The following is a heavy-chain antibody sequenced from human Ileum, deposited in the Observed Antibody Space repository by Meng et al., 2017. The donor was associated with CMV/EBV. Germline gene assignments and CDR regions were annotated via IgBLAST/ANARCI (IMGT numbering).Heavy chain of an antibody. CDR3: ARDRGDGYGLDY. D-gene: IGHD5-24*01. CDR2: LNNDGSGT. V-gene: IGHV3-74*01. J-gene: IGHJ4*02. Sequence: CEASGFTFSNYWMHWVRQAPGKGLAWVSRLNNDGSGTTYADSVGGRFTISRDNSKNTLYLEMKNLRADDTAVYFCARDRGDGYGLDYWGQGTLVTVSS. CDR1: GFTFSNYW.